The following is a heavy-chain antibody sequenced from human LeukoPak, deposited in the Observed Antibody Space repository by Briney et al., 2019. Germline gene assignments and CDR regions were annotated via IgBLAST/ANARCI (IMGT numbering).Heavy chain of an antibody. D-gene: IGHD1-26*01. V-gene: IGHV3-13*04. J-gene: IGHJ5*02. CDR1: GFNFDSSD. CDR3: TRATGSYSGFTS. Sequence: GGSLRLSCAASGFNFDSSDMHWVRQLTGKGLEWVSAIGPAGDTFYSGSVEGRFTVSREDAKNSLYLQMNSLRAGDTAVYYCTRATGSYSGFTSWGQGTLVTVSS. CDR2: IGPAGDT.